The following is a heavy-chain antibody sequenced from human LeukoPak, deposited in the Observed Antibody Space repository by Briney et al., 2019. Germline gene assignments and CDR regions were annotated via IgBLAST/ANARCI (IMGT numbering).Heavy chain of an antibody. CDR3: ARHVGDYRGYYYYGMDV. CDR2: IYYSVST. V-gene: IGHV4-59*08. J-gene: IGHJ6*02. Sequence: SETLSLTCTVSGGSISSYYWSWIRQPPGKGLEWIGYIYYSVSTNYNPSLKSRVTISVDTSKNQFSLKLSSVTAADTAVYYCARHVGDYRGYYYYGMDVWGQGTTVTVSS. D-gene: IGHD4-11*01. CDR1: GGSISSYY.